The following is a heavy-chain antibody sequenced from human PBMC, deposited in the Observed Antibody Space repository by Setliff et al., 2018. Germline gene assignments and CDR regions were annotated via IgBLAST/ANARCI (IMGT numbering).Heavy chain of an antibody. D-gene: IGHD3-3*01. CDR3: VRMSGFQYIDV. J-gene: IGHJ6*03. CDR1: GDSISSRRNY. CDR2: IYTSWST. V-gene: IGHV4-61*09. Sequence: SETLSLTCTVSGDSISSRRNYWGWFRQPAGEELEWIGQIYTSWSTNYNPSLKSRVTISLDTSKNQFSLSLTSVTAEDTAVYYCVRMSGFQYIDVWDKGTTVTVSS.